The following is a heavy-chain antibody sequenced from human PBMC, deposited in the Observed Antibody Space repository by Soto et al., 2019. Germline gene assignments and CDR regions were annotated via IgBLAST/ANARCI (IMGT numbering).Heavy chain of an antibody. CDR1: GFTFSSYG. CDR2: ISYDGSNK. Sequence: PGGSLRLSCAASGFTFSSYGMHWVRQAPGKGLEWVAVISYDGSNKYYADSVKGRFTISRDNSKNTLYLQMNSLRAEDTAVYYCAKDYMVGATCTLDYWGQGTLVTVSS. J-gene: IGHJ4*02. D-gene: IGHD1-26*01. V-gene: IGHV3-30*18. CDR3: AKDYMVGATCTLDY.